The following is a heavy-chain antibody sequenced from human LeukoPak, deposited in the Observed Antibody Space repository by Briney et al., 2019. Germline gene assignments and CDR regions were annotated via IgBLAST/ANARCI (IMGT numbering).Heavy chain of an antibody. CDR3: AKDRRGIVGAYYFDY. CDR2: ISYDGSNK. V-gene: IGHV3-30*18. CDR1: GFTFSSYG. Sequence: PGRSLRLSCAASGFTFSSYGMHWVRQAPGKGLEWVAVISYDGSNKYYADSVKGRFTISRDNSKNTLYLQMNSLRAEDTAVYYCAKDRRGIVGAYYFDYWGQGTLVTVSS. J-gene: IGHJ4*02. D-gene: IGHD1-26*01.